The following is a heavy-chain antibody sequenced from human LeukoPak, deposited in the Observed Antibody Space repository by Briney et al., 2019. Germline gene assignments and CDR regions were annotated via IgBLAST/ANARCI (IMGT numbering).Heavy chain of an antibody. CDR2: ITSGGGGT. CDR1: GFTFSSYV. CDR3: AKDFSFYYYYGMDV. J-gene: IGHJ6*02. Sequence: GGSLRLSCAASGFTFSSYVMTWVRQAPGKGLEWVSGITSGGGGTYYADSVKGWFTISRDNSKNTVYLQMNSLRAEDTAIYYCAKDFSFYYYYGMDVWGQGTTVTVSS. D-gene: IGHD3-3*02. V-gene: IGHV3-23*01.